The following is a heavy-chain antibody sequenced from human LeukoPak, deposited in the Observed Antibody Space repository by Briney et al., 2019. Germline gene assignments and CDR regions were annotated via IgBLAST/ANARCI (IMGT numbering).Heavy chain of an antibody. V-gene: IGHV2-70*01. J-gene: IGHJ3*02. CDR1: GFSLSTSRMG. Sequence: SGPTLMKPTRTLTLTCTFSGFSLSTSRMGVSWIRQPPGKALEWLALIDWDDDKYYITYLKTRVIISEDTSKNQVVLTMTNMDPVDTATYYCARATVSGTSAFDIWGQGTMVTVSS. CDR3: ARATVSGTSAFDI. D-gene: IGHD1-1*01. CDR2: IDWDDDK.